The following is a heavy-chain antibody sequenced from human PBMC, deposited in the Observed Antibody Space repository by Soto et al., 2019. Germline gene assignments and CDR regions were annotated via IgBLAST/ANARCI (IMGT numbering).Heavy chain of an antibody. D-gene: IGHD1-20*01. J-gene: IGHJ6*02. V-gene: IGHV1-2*06. CDR1: GYSFTDYH. CDR2: INPNSGGT. CDR3: AREMITGTTGPYYYYGMDV. Sequence: ASVKVSCKASGYSFTDYHIHWVRQAPGQGLEWLGRINPNSGGTNYAQKFQGRVTMTRDTSISTAYMELSRLRSDDTAVYYCAREMITGTTGPYYYYGMDVWGQGTTVTVSS.